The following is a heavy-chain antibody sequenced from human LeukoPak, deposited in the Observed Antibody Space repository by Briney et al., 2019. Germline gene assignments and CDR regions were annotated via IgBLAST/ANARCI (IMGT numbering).Heavy chain of an antibody. Sequence: SETLSLTCTVSGGSISSYYWNWIRQPAGKGLEWIGRIYTTGITNYNPSLKSRVTMSVDTSKNQFSLKLTSVTAADTAVYYCARDGYYYDSSGYYFWGQGTLVTVSS. CDR3: ARDGYYYDSSGYYF. J-gene: IGHJ4*02. V-gene: IGHV4-4*07. D-gene: IGHD3-22*01. CDR2: IYTTGIT. CDR1: GGSISSYY.